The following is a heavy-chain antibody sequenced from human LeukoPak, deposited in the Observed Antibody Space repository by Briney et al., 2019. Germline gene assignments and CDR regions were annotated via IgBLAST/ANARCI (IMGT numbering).Heavy chain of an antibody. CDR1: GGSISSSSYY. J-gene: IGHJ3*02. CDR3: ARGSTPGDAFDI. CDR2: IYYSGST. V-gene: IGHV4-39*07. Sequence: SSETLSPTCTVSGGSISSSSYYWGWIRQPPGKGLEWIGSIYYSGSTYYNPSLKSRVTISVDTSKNQFSLKLSSVTAADTAVYYCARGSTPGDAFDIWGQETMVTVSS. D-gene: IGHD3-10*01.